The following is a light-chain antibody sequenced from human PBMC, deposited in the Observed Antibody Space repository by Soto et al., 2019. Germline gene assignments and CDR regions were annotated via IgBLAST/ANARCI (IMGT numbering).Light chain of an antibody. CDR3: QKYDSALGT. J-gene: IGKJ1*01. Sequence: DFQMTQSPSSLSASVGDRVTITGSATQSISRSLNWYQRKPGKASEILSYAASTLQSGVPSRFSGSVSVTDFTLTISSLQPEDGATYYCQKYDSALGTFGQGTKVYI. CDR2: AAS. V-gene: IGKV1-27*01. CDR1: QSISRS.